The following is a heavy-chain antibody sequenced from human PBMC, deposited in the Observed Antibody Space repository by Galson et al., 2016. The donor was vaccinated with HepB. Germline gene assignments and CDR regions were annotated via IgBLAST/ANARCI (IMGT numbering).Heavy chain of an antibody. CDR2: LNSDGSTT. V-gene: IGHV3-74*01. CDR3: ARDIGGITLVRGVLVRKGVDV. Sequence: SLRLSCAASGFTFSSYWMHWVRQAPGQGLVWVSHLNSDGSTTNYADSVKGRFTISRDNAKNTLYLQMNSLRAEDTAVYYCARDIGGITLVRGVLVRKGVDVWGQGTTVTVSS. CDR1: GFTFSSYW. J-gene: IGHJ6*02. D-gene: IGHD3-10*01.